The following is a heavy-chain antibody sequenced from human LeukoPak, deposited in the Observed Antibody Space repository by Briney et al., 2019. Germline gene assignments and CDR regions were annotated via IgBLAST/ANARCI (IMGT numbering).Heavy chain of an antibody. Sequence: ASVKVSCKASGYTFTSYGISWVRQAPGQGLEWMGWISAYNGNTNYAQKLQGRVTMTTDTSTSTAYMELRSLRSDDTAVYYCARDQSGSYVGYAFDIWGQGTMVTVSS. V-gene: IGHV1-18*01. D-gene: IGHD1-26*01. CDR3: ARDQSGSYVGYAFDI. CDR2: ISAYNGNT. CDR1: GYTFTSYG. J-gene: IGHJ3*02.